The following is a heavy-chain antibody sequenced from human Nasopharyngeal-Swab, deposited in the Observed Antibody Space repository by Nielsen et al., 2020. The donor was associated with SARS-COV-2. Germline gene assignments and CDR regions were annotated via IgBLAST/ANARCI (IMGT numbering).Heavy chain of an antibody. D-gene: IGHD5-12*01. CDR1: GFTFSRYS. V-gene: IGHV3-21*01. CDR3: ASASGYDFGYYYGMDV. J-gene: IGHJ6*02. Sequence: GESLKISWAASGFTFSRYSMNWVRQARGKGLEWGSSISSSSSYIYYSDSVKGRFTISRDNAKNSLYLQMNSLRAEDTAVYYCASASGYDFGYYYGMDVWGQGTTVTVSS. CDR2: ISSSSSYI.